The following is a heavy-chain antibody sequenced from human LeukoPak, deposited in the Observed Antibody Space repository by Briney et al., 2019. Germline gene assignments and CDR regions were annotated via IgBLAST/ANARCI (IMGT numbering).Heavy chain of an antibody. D-gene: IGHD6-19*01. Sequence: ASVKVSSKASGYTFTSYYMHWVRQAPGQGLEWMGIINPSGGSTSYAQKFQGRVTMTRDTSISTAYMELSRLRSDDTAVYYCARSKKQWPYYFDYWGQGTLVTVSS. CDR1: GYTFTSYY. CDR2: INPSGGST. V-gene: IGHV1-46*01. J-gene: IGHJ4*02. CDR3: ARSKKQWPYYFDY.